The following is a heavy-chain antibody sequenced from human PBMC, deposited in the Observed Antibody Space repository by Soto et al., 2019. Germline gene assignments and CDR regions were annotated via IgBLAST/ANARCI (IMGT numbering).Heavy chain of an antibody. J-gene: IGHJ4*01. CDR3: ARDREMATIMAFDY. V-gene: IGHV1-69*13. D-gene: IGHD5-12*01. CDR2: IIPILGTA. Sequence: ASVKVSCKASGGTFSSYASSWVRQAPGQGLEWMGGIIPILGTANYAQKFQGRVTITADESTSTAYMELSSLRSEDTAVYYCARDREMATIMAFDYWGHGTLVTHSS. CDR1: GGTFSSYA.